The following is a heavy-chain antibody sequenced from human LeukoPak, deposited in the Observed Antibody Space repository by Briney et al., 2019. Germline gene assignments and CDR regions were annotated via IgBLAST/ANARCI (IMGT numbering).Heavy chain of an antibody. V-gene: IGHV6-1*01. J-gene: IGHJ6*02. D-gene: IGHD4-17*01. CDR1: GDSVSSNSAA. CDR2: TYYRSKWYN. CDR3: ARGGDYGDYLLYYYGMDV. Sequence: SQTLSLTCAISGDSVSSNSAAWNWIRQSPSRGLEWLGRTYYRSKWYNDYAVSVKSRITINPDPSKNQFSLQLNSVTPEDTAVYYCARGGDYGDYLLYYYGMDVWGQGTTVTVSS.